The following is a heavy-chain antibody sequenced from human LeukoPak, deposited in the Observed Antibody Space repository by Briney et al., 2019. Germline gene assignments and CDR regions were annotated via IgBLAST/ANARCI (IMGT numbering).Heavy chain of an antibody. J-gene: IGHJ5*02. Sequence: SVKVSCKASGGTFSSYAISWVRQAPGQGLEWMGRIIPIFGIANYAQKFQGRVTITADKSTSTAYMGLSSLRSEDTAVYYCARDHDATSGWFDPWGQGTLVTVSS. CDR2: IIPIFGIA. CDR1: GGTFSSYA. D-gene: IGHD1-26*01. V-gene: IGHV1-69*04. CDR3: ARDHDATSGWFDP.